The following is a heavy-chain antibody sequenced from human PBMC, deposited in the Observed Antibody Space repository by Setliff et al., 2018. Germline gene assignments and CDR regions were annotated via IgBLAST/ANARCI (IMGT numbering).Heavy chain of an antibody. J-gene: IGHJ5*02. CDR2: FYYSGSI. D-gene: IGHD3-22*01. V-gene: IGHV4-39*02. CDR3: ARAHTWSLPNDNSGYPGWFDP. Sequence: SETLSLTCTVSGGSFSSSGYYWGWIRQPPGKGLVWIGSFYYSGSIYYNPSLKSRVTMSVDTSKNHVSLKLSSVTAADTAVYYCARAHTWSLPNDNSGYPGWFDPWGQGTLVTVSS. CDR1: GGSFSSSGYY.